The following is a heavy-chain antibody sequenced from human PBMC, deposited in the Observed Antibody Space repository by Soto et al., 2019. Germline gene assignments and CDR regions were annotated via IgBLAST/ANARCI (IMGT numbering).Heavy chain of an antibody. D-gene: IGHD2-15*01. V-gene: IGHV4-4*02. CDR1: GASISSTNW. J-gene: IGHJ4*02. CDR3: AALPPRIVVVVLPIPT. Sequence: QVQLQESGPRLVKPSGTLSLTCAVSGASISSTNWWTWVRQPPGKGLEWIGEIYHTGSTKYNPSLXSXVXIXXDKSNNQFSPNLSSVTAADTAVYYCAALPPRIVVVVLPIPTWGQGTLVTVSS. CDR2: IYHTGST.